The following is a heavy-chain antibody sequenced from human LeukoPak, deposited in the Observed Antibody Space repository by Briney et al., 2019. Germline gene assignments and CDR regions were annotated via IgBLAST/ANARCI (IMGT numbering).Heavy chain of an antibody. CDR3: AKDIAVAGMTFWYFDL. D-gene: IGHD6-19*01. CDR1: GFTFDDYA. J-gene: IGHJ2*01. CDR2: ISWNSGSI. Sequence: GRSLGHSCAASGFTFDDYAMHWVRHAPGKGLEWVSGISWNSGSIGYADSVKGRFTISRDNAKNSLYLQMNSLRAEDTALYYCAKDIAVAGMTFWYFDLWGRGTLVTVSS. V-gene: IGHV3-9*01.